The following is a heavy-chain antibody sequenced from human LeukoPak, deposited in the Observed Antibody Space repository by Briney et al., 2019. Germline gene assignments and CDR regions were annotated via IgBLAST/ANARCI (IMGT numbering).Heavy chain of an antibody. V-gene: IGHV1-46*01. J-gene: IGHJ4*02. CDR3: ATSGLGGRGTTSIYYFDY. CDR1: GYTFTSYY. Sequence: GASVKVSCKASGYTFTSYYMHWVRQAPGQGLEWMGIINPSGGSTSYAQKFQGRVTMTRDTSTSTVYMELRSLRSDDTAVYYCATSGLGGRGTTSIYYFDYWGQGTLVTVSS. D-gene: IGHD2-15*01. CDR2: INPSGGST.